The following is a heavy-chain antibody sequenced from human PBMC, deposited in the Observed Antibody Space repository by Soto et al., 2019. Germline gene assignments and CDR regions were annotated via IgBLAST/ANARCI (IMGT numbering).Heavy chain of an antibody. CDR3: ARIRSGYEKLFEY. D-gene: IGHD5-12*01. Sequence: TSETLSLTCTVSGGSISSGGYFWSWIRQHPGKGLEWIGFIYYSGSTYYNPSLKSRVTISVDTSKNQFSLKLSSVTAADTAVYYCARIRSGYEKLFEYWGQGTLVTVSS. J-gene: IGHJ4*02. CDR2: IYYSGST. CDR1: GGSISSGGYF. V-gene: IGHV4-31*03.